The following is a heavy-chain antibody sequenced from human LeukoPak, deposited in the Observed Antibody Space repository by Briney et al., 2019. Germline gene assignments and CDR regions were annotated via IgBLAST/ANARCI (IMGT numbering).Heavy chain of an antibody. D-gene: IGHD4-17*01. CDR1: GGSFSGYY. CDR2: IYYSGST. CDR3: ARDVHYGDSLRFGYFDY. Sequence: SETLSLTCAVYGGSFSGYYWGWIRQPPGKGLEWIGSIYYSGSTYYNPSLKSRVTISVDTSKNQFSLKLSSVTAADTAVYYCARDVHYGDSLRFGYFDYWGQGTLVTVSS. J-gene: IGHJ4*02. V-gene: IGHV4-34*01.